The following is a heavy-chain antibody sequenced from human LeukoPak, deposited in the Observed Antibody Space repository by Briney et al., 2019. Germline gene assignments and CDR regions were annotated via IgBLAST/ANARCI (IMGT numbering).Heavy chain of an antibody. V-gene: IGHV4-30-2*01. Sequence: SETLSLTCTVSGGSLSSGGYYWRWIRQPPGRGLEWIGYIYHSGSTYYNPSLKSRVTISVDRSKNQFSLKLSSVTAADTAVYYCAREIVGASHWGQGTLVTVSS. J-gene: IGHJ4*02. CDR3: AREIVGASH. CDR1: GGSLSSGGYY. CDR2: IYHSGST. D-gene: IGHD1-26*01.